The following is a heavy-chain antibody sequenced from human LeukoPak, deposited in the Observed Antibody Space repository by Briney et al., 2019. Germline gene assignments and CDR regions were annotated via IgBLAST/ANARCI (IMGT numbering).Heavy chain of an antibody. V-gene: IGHV1-18*01. CDR3: ARDRTMGELLYDPAFDY. CDR1: GYTFISYG. Sequence: ASVKVSCKASGYTFISYGISWVRQAPGQGLEWMGWISAYNGNTNYAQKLQGRVTMTTDTSTSTAYMELRSLRSDDTAVYYCARDRTMGELLYDPAFDYWGQGTLVTVSS. D-gene: IGHD1-26*01. J-gene: IGHJ4*02. CDR2: ISAYNGNT.